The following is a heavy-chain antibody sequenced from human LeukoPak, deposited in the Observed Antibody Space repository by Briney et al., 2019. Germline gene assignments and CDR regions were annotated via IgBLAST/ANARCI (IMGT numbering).Heavy chain of an antibody. CDR2: ISGGGGST. CDR1: EFTFSNYA. Sequence: GGSLRLSCAASEFTFSNYAMNWVRQAPGKGLEWVYGISGGGGSTYYADSVKGRFTISGDNSKNTLYLQMDSLRAEDTALYYCAKGSGINHYHWIDPWGQGTLVTVSS. V-gene: IGHV3-23*01. CDR3: AKGSGINHYHWIDP. D-gene: IGHD1-14*01. J-gene: IGHJ5*02.